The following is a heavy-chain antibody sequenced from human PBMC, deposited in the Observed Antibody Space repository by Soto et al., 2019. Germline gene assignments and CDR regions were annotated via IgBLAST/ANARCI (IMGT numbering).Heavy chain of an antibody. CDR1: GVSVTAGNL. Sequence: QVHLQESGPGLVKPWGTLSLTCAVSGVSVTAGNLWSWVRQSPGKGLEWIGEVFPVGSTNYNPSLKSRVTISLDKSQNHFSLILTSVTAADTALYYCARLLSGNKEWFDPWGQGTLVTVSS. CDR3: ARLLSGNKEWFDP. V-gene: IGHV4-4*02. CDR2: VFPVGST. J-gene: IGHJ5*02. D-gene: IGHD3-10*01.